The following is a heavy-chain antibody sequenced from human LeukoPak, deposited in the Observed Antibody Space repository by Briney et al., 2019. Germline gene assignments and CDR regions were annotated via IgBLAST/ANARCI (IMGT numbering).Heavy chain of an antibody. CDR2: ISYDGSNK. CDR1: GFTFSSYA. D-gene: IGHD4-17*01. Sequence: PGGSLGLSCAASGFTFSSYAMHWVRQAPGKGLEWVAVISYDGSNKYYADSVKGRFTISRDNSKNTLYLQMNSLRAEDTAVYYCARVGNYGDYASHLDYWGQGTLVTVSS. CDR3: ARVGNYGDYASHLDY. J-gene: IGHJ4*02. V-gene: IGHV3-30-3*01.